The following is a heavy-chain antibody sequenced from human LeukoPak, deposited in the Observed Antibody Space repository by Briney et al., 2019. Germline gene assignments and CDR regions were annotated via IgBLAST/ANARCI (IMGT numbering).Heavy chain of an antibody. Sequence: GSLRLSCAASGFTFSNYWMHWVRQPPGKGLEWIGEIYHSGSTNYNPSLKSRVTISVNKSKNQFSLKLSSVTAADTAVYYCASLQQLALNDAFDIWGQGAMVTVSS. CDR3: ASLQQLALNDAFDI. CDR2: IYHSGST. CDR1: GFTFSNYW. D-gene: IGHD6-13*01. J-gene: IGHJ3*02. V-gene: IGHV4-4*02.